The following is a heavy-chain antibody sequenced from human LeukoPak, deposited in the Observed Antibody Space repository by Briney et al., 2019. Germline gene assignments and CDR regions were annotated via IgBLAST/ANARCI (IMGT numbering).Heavy chain of an antibody. D-gene: IGHD3-3*01. J-gene: IGHJ4*02. V-gene: IGHV4-39*01. CDR3: ARYDFWSGHHLDY. Sequence: PSETLSLTCTVSGGSISSSSYSWGRVRQPPGKGLEWIGSIYYSGSTYYNPSLKSRVTISVDTSKNQFSLKLSSVTAADTAVYYCARYDFWSGHHLDYWGQGTLVTVSS. CDR1: GGSISSSSYS. CDR2: IYYSGST.